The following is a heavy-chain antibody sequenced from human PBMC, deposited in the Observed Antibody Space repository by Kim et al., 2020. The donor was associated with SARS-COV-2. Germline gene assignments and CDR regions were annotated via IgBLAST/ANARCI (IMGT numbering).Heavy chain of an antibody. J-gene: IGHJ4*02. CDR3: AKEMSWEMATIRGVDY. Sequence: VKGRFTISSDHSKNSLYLQLNSLRAEDTAVYYCAKEMSWEMATIRGVDYWGQGTLVTVSS. D-gene: IGHD5-12*01. V-gene: IGHV3-23*01.